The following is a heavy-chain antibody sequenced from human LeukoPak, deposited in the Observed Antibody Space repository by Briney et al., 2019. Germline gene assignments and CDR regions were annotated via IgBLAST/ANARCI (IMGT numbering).Heavy chain of an antibody. V-gene: IGHV3-30*02. CDR2: IRYDGSNK. D-gene: IGHD1-26*01. CDR1: GFSVSSSY. Sequence: GGSLRLSCAASGFSVSSSYMSWVRQAPGKGLEWVAFIRYDGSNKYYADSVKGRFTISRDNSKNTLYLQMNSLRAEDTAVYYCAKESLYSGIPFDYWGQGTLVTVSS. J-gene: IGHJ4*02. CDR3: AKESLYSGIPFDY.